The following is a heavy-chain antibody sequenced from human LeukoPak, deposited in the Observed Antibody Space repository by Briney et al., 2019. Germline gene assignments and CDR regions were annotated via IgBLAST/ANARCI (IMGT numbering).Heavy chain of an antibody. Sequence: PGGSLRLSCAASGFTFSSYAMSWVRQAPGKGLEWVSAISGSGGSTYYADSVKGRFTISRDNSKNTLYLQMSSLRAEDTAVYYCAKDLCGPRRGYFDYWGQGTLVTVSS. CDR2: ISGSGGST. J-gene: IGHJ4*02. CDR1: GFTFSSYA. D-gene: IGHD2-21*01. V-gene: IGHV3-23*01. CDR3: AKDLCGPRRGYFDY.